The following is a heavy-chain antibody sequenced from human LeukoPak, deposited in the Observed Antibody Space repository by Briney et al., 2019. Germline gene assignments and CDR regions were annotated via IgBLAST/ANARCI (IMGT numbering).Heavy chain of an antibody. CDR2: ITTTAEST. CDR1: GFTFSDFA. Sequence: GGSLRLSCAATGFTFSDFAMSWVRQSPGKGLEWVSSITTTAESTYYADSVKGRFTISRDNSGSTLHLQMNSLRIEDSAVYYCAKRLSRGYFGKLIFDYWGQGALVTVSS. CDR3: AKRLSRGYFGKLIFDY. J-gene: IGHJ4*02. D-gene: IGHD3-9*01. V-gene: IGHV3-23*01.